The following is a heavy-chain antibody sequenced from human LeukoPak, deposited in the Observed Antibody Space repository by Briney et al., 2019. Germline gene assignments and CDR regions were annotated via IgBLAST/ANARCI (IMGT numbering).Heavy chain of an antibody. CDR2: ISDSGDST. J-gene: IGHJ4*02. V-gene: IGHV3-23*01. CDR3: AKDASGLIWFGELYDY. CDR1: GFTFSSHT. Sequence: GGSLRLSCAASGFTFSSHTLSWVRQAPGKGLEWVSTISDSGDSTFYADSVRGRFTISRDNSKNTLYLQMNSLRAEDTAIYYCAKDASGLIWFGELYDYWGQGTLVTVSS. D-gene: IGHD3-10*01.